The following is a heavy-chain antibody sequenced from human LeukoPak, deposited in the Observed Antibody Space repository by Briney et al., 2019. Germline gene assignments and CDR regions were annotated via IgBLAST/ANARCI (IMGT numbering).Heavy chain of an antibody. V-gene: IGHV3-23*01. CDR2: ISGDADST. CDR1: GFTFSNYA. CDR3: AKKEGGFDH. J-gene: IGHJ4*02. D-gene: IGHD1-26*01. Sequence: GGSLRLSCAAFGFTFSNYAMSWVRQAPGRGLEWVSAISGDADSTYYADSVKGRLTISRDNSKNTLYLQVNSLRADDTAVYYCAKKEGGFDHWGQGALVTVSS.